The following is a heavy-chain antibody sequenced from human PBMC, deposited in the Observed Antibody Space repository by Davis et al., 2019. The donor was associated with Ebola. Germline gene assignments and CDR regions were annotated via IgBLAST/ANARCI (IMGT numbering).Heavy chain of an antibody. CDR2: IKHDGSEK. CDR3: ARDMSAYDTLGYGLDV. CDR1: GFTFSSYR. Sequence: GESLKTSCAASGFTFSSYRMSWVRQAPGKGLEWVANIKHDGSEKYYVDSVKGRFTISRDNAKNSLYLQMNSLRAEDTAVYYCARDMSAYDTLGYGLDVWGQGTTVTVSS. J-gene: IGHJ6*02. V-gene: IGHV3-7*01. D-gene: IGHD5-12*01.